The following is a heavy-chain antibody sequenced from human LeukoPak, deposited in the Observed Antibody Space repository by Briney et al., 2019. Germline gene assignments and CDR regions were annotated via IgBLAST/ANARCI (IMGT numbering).Heavy chain of an antibody. V-gene: IGHV3-23*01. CDR2: IVGGGGST. Sequence: QAGGSLRLSCAASGFTFSSYEMNWVRQAPGKGLEWVSGIVGGGGSTYYADSVKGRFTISGDNSRNTLFLQMNSLRAEDTAVYYCAHGAMYQLDYWGQGTLVTVSS. CDR3: AHGAMYQLDY. D-gene: IGHD2-2*01. CDR1: GFTFSSYE. J-gene: IGHJ4*02.